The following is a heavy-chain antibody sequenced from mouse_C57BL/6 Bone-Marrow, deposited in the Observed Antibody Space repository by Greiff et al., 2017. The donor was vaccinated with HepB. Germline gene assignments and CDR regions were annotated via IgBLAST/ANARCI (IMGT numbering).Heavy chain of an antibody. Sequence: VQLQQPGAELVKPGASVKFSCKASGYTFTSYWMHWVKQRPGQGLEWIGMIHPNSGSTNYNEKFKSKATLTVDKSSSTAYMQLSSLTSEDSAVYYCAREEATMITRGFAYWGQGTLVTVSA. CDR3: AREEATMITRGFAY. CDR1: GYTFTSYW. V-gene: IGHV1-64*01. J-gene: IGHJ3*01. CDR2: IHPNSGST. D-gene: IGHD2-4*01.